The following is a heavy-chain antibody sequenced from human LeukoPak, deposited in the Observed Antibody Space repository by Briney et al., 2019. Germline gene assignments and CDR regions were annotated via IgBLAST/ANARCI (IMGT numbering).Heavy chain of an antibody. CDR1: PGSLSGTN. D-gene: IGHD6-19*01. J-gene: IGHJ4*02. CDR2: IYYSGST. CDR3: ARLRYNRGWNLMDC. V-gene: IGHV4-59*08. Sequence: SETLSLTSTVSPGSLSGTNRSSIPQPPGQGLEWIGYIYYSGSTNYNPSLRSRVTISLDTSKIRFSLKLSSVTAADTAVYYGARLRYNRGWNLMDCWGGGALVTVSS.